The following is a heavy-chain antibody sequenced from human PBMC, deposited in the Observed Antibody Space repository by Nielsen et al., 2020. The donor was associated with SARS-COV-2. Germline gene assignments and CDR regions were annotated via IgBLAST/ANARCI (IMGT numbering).Heavy chain of an antibody. CDR3: ASRGQEWWYYYGMDV. Sequence: SETLSLTCAVYGGSFSGYYWSWIRQPPGKGLEWIGEINHSGSTNYNPSLKSRVTISVDTSKNQFSLKLSSVTAADTAVHYCASRGQEWWYYYGMDVWGQGTTVTVSS. V-gene: IGHV4-34*01. J-gene: IGHJ6*02. CDR2: INHSGST. CDR1: GGSFSGYY. D-gene: IGHD2-15*01.